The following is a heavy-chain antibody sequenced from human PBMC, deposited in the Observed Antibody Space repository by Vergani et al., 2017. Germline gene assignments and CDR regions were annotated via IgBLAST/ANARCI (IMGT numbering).Heavy chain of an antibody. CDR1: GFTFSSYS. D-gene: IGHD3-22*01. CDR2: ISSSSSTI. J-gene: IGHJ6*02. Sequence: EVQLVESGGGFVQPGGSLRLSCAASGFTFSSYSMNWVRQAPGKGLELVSYISSSSSTIYYSDSVKGRFTISRDKAKNSLYLQMNSRRAEDSAVYYCAGGYDSSSYEYYYYYGIDVWSQGSTVTVYS. V-gene: IGHV3-48*01. CDR3: AGGYDSSSYEYYYYYGIDV.